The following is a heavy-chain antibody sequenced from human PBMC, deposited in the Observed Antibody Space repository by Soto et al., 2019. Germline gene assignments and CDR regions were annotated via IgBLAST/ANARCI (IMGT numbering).Heavy chain of an antibody. CDR2: MNPNSGNT. CDR3: ARERSNRMHV. J-gene: IGHJ6*02. Sequence: QVQLVQSGAEVQKPGASVKVSCKASGYTFTSYDINWVRQATGQGLEWTGWMNPNSGNTGYAQKFQGRVTTTRNTSISTGYTELSSLSSQDTAVYYCARERSNRMHVWGQGKTVTVSS. D-gene: IGHD4-4*01. V-gene: IGHV1-8*01. CDR1: GYTFTSYD.